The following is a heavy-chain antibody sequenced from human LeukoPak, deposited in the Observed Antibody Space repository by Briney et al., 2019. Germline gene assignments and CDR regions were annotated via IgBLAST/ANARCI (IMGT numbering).Heavy chain of an antibody. Sequence: SETLSLTCTVSGGSISSSSYYWGWIRQPPGKGLEWIGSIYYSGSTYYNPSLKSRVTISVDTSKNQFSLKLSSVTAADTAVYYCARHTRAAAGFDYWGQGTLVTVSS. D-gene: IGHD6-13*01. V-gene: IGHV4-39*01. CDR3: ARHTRAAAGFDY. CDR1: GGSISSSSYY. J-gene: IGHJ4*02. CDR2: IYYSGST.